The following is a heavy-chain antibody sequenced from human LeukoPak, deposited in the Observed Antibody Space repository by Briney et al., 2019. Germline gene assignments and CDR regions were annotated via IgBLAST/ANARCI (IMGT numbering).Heavy chain of an antibody. CDR2: INGGSSPI. CDR1: GFTFSRDS. V-gene: IGHV3-48*01. D-gene: IGHD2-15*01. Sequence: GGSLRLSCAAPGFTFSRDSMNWVRQAPGKGLEWVSYINGGSSPIYYADSVRGRFTISRDNAKNSLYLQMNSLRAEDTAVYYCVRDNPRCCGVVPANIDDYWGQGTLVTVSS. J-gene: IGHJ4*02. CDR3: VRDNPRCCGVVPANIDDY.